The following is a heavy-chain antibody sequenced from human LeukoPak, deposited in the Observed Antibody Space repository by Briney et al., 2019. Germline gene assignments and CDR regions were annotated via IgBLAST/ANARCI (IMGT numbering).Heavy chain of an antibody. CDR1: GGSISTSNYY. Sequence: TSETLSLTCTVSGGSISTSNYYWGWVRQPPGKGLEWIGNIFYSGSTYYNPSLKSRVTISVDTSKNQFSLKLSSVTAADTAVYYCARDLMGSQDYGDSGDVWGKGTTVTVSS. J-gene: IGHJ6*04. CDR2: IFYSGST. D-gene: IGHD4-17*01. CDR3: ARDLMGSQDYGDSGDV. V-gene: IGHV4-39*07.